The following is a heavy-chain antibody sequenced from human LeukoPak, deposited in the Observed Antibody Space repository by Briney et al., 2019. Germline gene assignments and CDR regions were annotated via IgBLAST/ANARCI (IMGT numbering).Heavy chain of an antibody. CDR3: ARDIGAAADY. CDR2: IYYSGST. CDR1: GGSISSHY. J-gene: IGHJ4*02. D-gene: IGHD5-12*01. V-gene: IGHV4-59*11. Sequence: KASATLTLTCTVSGGSISSHYWSWLRQPPGKGLEWIGYIYYSGSTNYNPSLKSRVTISVDTSKNQFSLKLSSVTAADTAVYYCARDIGAAADYWGQGTLVTVSS.